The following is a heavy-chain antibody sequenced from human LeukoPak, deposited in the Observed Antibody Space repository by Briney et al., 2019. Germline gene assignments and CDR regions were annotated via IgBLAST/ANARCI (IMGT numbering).Heavy chain of an antibody. D-gene: IGHD3-10*01. CDR1: GGSFSGYY. CDR3: ARGVLHSQCWFDA. Sequence: SGTLSLTCAVYGGSFSGYYWSWIRQPPGKGLEWIGEINHSGSTNYNPFLKSRVTISVDTSKNQFSLKLSSVTAADTAVYYCARGVLHSQCWFDAWGQGTLVTVSS. J-gene: IGHJ5*02. V-gene: IGHV4-34*01. CDR2: INHSGST.